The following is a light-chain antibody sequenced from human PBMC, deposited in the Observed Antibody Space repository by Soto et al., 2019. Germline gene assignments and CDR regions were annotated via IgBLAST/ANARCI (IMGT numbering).Light chain of an antibody. CDR3: QQRSNWLSIT. Sequence: EIVLTQSPATLSLSPGERATLSCRASQSVSSYLAWYQQKPGQAPRLLIYDASNRATGIPARFSGSGSGTDVTLTISSLEPEDFAVYYCQQRSNWLSITFGHGTRLEIK. J-gene: IGKJ5*01. CDR1: QSVSSY. CDR2: DAS. V-gene: IGKV3-11*01.